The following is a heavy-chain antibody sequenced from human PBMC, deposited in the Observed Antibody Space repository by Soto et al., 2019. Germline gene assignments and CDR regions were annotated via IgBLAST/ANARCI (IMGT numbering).Heavy chain of an antibody. V-gene: IGHV1-69*13. D-gene: IGHD6-19*01. J-gene: IGHJ5*02. CDR3: ARQTGIAVAASVNWFDP. CDR1: GGTFSSYA. Sequence: SVKVSCKASGGTFSSYAISWVRQAPEQGLEWMGGIIPIFGTANYAQKFQGRVTITADESTSTAYMELSSLRSEDTAVYYCARQTGIAVAASVNWFDPWGQGTLVTVSS. CDR2: IIPIFGTA.